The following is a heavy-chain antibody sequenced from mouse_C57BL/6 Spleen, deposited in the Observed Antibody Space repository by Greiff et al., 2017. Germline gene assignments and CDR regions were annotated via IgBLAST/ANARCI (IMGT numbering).Heavy chain of an antibody. CDR3: AMRNYAMGC. CDR1: GYTFSDYG. V-gene: IGHV5-17*01. J-gene: IGHJ4*01. CDR2: ISSGSSTI. Sequence: EVKLVESGGGLVKPGGSLKLSCAASGYTFSDYGMHWVRQAPEKGLEWVAYISSGSSTIYYADTVKGRFTISRDNATNTLFLQMTRLKSADTAMYYCAMRNYAMGCWGQGTSVTVSS. D-gene: IGHD6-5*01.